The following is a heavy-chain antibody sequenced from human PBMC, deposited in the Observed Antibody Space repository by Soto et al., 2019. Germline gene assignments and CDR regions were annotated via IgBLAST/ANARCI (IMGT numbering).Heavy chain of an antibody. V-gene: IGHV4-59*13. J-gene: IGHJ5*02. D-gene: IGHD3-10*01. CDR3: ATDSAGRGAFAP. CDR1: WGSCGTNG. Sequence: PSETLSLSSTISWGSCGTNGCSWMIQAPGKGLEWIGYTYHTGSTKYNPSLKSRATISVDTSKNQFSLTLNSAAAADTAVYYCATDSAGRGAFAPWGKGILVTVSS. CDR2: TYHTGST.